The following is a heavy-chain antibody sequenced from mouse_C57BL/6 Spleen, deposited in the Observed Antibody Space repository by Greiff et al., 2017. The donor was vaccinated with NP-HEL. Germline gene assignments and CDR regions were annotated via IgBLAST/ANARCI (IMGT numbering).Heavy chain of an antibody. CDR3: ARVTSGGGAMDY. V-gene: IGHV3-6*01. CDR1: GYSITSGYY. CDR2: ISYDGSN. J-gene: IGHJ4*01. D-gene: IGHD4-1*01. Sequence: ESGPGLVKPSQSLSLTCSVTGYSITSGYYWNWIRQFPGNKLEWMGYISYDGSNNYNPSLKNRISITRDTSKNQFFLKLNSVTTEDTATYYCARVTSGGGAMDYWGQGTSVTVSS.